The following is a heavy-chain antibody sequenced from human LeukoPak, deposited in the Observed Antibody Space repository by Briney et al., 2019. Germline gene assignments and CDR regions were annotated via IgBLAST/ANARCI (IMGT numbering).Heavy chain of an antibody. CDR1: GGSITSGGDY. D-gene: IGHD4-17*01. CDR2: IYHTGST. Sequence: SETLSLTCTVSGGSITSGGDYWSRIRQPPGKALEWIGHIYHTGSTYYNPSLKRRVSISLDKSKNQFSLKLSSVTAADTAVYYCARAALRLGHAFDIWGQGTMVTVSS. V-gene: IGHV4-30-2*01. CDR3: ARAALRLGHAFDI. J-gene: IGHJ3*02.